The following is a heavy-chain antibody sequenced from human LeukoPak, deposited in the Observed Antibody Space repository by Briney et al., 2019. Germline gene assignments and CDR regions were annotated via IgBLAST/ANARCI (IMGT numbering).Heavy chain of an antibody. CDR1: GYTFTSYG. V-gene: IGHV1-18*01. J-gene: IGHJ4*02. CDR3: ARDVGLWGIYRYTPGY. Sequence: ASVKVSCKAFGYTFTSYGISWVRQAPGQGLEWMGWISAYSGNTNYAQKLQGRVTMATDTSTSTAYMELRSLRSDDTAVYYRARDVGLWGIYRYTPGYWGQGTLVTVSS. D-gene: IGHD3-16*02. CDR2: ISAYSGNT.